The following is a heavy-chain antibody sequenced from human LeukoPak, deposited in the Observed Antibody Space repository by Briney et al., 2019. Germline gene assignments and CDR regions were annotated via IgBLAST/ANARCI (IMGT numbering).Heavy chain of an antibody. CDR3: AXEXNRGLPDY. Sequence: GGSLRLSCAASGFTFSTYGMHWVRQAPGKGLEWVAVISYDGSNEYYADSVKGRFTISRDNSKNTLYLQMSSLRAEDTAVYYCAXEXNRGLPDYWGQGTLVTVPS. V-gene: IGHV3-30*03. D-gene: IGHD2-21*01. J-gene: IGHJ4*02. CDR2: ISYDGSNE. CDR1: GFTFSTYG.